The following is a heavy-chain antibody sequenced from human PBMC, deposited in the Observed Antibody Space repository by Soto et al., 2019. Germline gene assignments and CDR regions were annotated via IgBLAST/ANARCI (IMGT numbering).Heavy chain of an antibody. J-gene: IGHJ4*02. CDR3: ARVIYYDSSGYYYYFDY. D-gene: IGHD3-22*01. Sequence: ASVKVSCKASGYTFTGYYTHWVRQAPGQGLEWMGWINPNSGGTNYAQKFQGRVTMTRDTSISTAYMELSRLRSDDTAVYYCARVIYYDSSGYYYYFDYWGQGTLVTVSS. CDR1: GYTFTGYY. CDR2: INPNSGGT. V-gene: IGHV1-2*02.